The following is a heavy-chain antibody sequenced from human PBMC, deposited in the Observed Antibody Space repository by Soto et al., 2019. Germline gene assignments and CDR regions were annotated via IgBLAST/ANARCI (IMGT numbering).Heavy chain of an antibody. CDR3: AKANPQWLDAFDI. D-gene: IGHD6-19*01. V-gene: IGHV3-33*06. Sequence: GGSLRLSCAASGFTFSSYGMHWVRQAPGKGLERVAVIWYDGSNKYYADSVNGRFTISRDNSKNTLYLQMNSLRAEDTAVYYCAKANPQWLDAFDIWGQGTMVTVSS. CDR1: GFTFSSYG. CDR2: IWYDGSNK. J-gene: IGHJ3*02.